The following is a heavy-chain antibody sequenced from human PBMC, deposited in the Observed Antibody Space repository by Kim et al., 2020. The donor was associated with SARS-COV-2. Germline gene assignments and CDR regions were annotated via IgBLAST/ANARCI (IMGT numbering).Heavy chain of an antibody. CDR3: ARDHCSGGSCYSGAFDY. D-gene: IGHD2-15*01. V-gene: IGHV4-31*02. Sequence: SLKSRVTISVDTSKNQFSLKLSSVTAADTTVYYCARDHCSGGSCYSGAFDYWGQGTLVTVSS. J-gene: IGHJ4*02.